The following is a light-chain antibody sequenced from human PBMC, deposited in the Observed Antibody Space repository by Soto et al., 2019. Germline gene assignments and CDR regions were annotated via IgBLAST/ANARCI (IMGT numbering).Light chain of an antibody. CDR3: GSYAGFNNYVA. CDR2: EVS. Sequence: QSALTQPPSASGSPGQSVTISCTGTINDVGGYNYVSWYQQHPGKAPKLMIYEVSERPSGVPDRFSGSKSGNTASLTVSGLQAEDEADYYCGSYAGFNNYVAFGGGTQLTVL. CDR1: INDVGGYNY. V-gene: IGLV2-8*01. J-gene: IGLJ2*01.